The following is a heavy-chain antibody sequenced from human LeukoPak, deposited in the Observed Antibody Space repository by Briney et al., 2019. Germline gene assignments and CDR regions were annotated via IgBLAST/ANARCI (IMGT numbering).Heavy chain of an antibody. CDR1: GFTFSSYA. CDR2: ISGSGGRT. D-gene: IGHD6-13*01. V-gene: IGHV3-23*01. J-gene: IGHJ4*02. CDR3: AKKAGLILIAAAANYYFDY. Sequence: GGSLRLSCAASGFTFSSYAMSWVRQAPGKGLEWVSAISGSGGRTYYADSVKGRFTISRDNSKNTLYLQMNSLRAEDTAVYYCAKKAGLILIAAAANYYFDYWGQGTLVTVSS.